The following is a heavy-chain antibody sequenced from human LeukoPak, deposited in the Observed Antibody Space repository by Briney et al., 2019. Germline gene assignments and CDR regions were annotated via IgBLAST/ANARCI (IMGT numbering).Heavy chain of an antibody. CDR2: ISETSRKT. Sequence: GGSLRLSCAVSGFTFNIYAMSWVRQAPGKGLEWVSAISETSRKTYYADPVKGRFTISRDNSKNTLYLQMNGLRDEDTAVYYCVQEARRDGYKLAPVAEHWGQGTLVTVSS. CDR3: VQEARRDGYKLAPVAEH. D-gene: IGHD5-24*01. J-gene: IGHJ1*01. CDR1: GFTFNIYA. V-gene: IGHV3-23*01.